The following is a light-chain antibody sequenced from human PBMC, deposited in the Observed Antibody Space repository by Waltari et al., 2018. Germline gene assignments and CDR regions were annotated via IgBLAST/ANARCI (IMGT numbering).Light chain of an antibody. V-gene: IGKV1-5*03. CDR1: QSVGTW. Sequence: DIQMTQSPSTLSASVGDRVTITCRTSQSVGTWLAWYQQKPGKAPKLLIYGASTLEIGVPSRCSGSGSETEFSLTISCLQPDDFATYYCQQYNSYSLFTFGPGTKVDMK. CDR2: GAS. CDR3: QQYNSYSLFT. J-gene: IGKJ3*01.